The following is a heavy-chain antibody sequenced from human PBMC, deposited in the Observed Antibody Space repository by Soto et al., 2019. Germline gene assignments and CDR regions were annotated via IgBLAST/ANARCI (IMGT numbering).Heavy chain of an antibody. J-gene: IGHJ5*02. CDR1: GFTFRSFT. V-gene: IGHV3-21*01. D-gene: IGHD6-13*01. CDR2: ISSNSAYI. Sequence: LRLSCAASGFTFRSFTMNWVRQSPGKWLEWVSTISSNSAYIYYTDALRGRFTISRDNAKNSLHLQMNSLRAEDTAVYYCTRDASRDSSARGWFDPWGPGTLVTVSS. CDR3: TRDASRDSSARGWFDP.